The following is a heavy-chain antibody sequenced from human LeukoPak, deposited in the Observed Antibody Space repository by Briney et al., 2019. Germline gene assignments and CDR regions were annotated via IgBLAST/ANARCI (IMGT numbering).Heavy chain of an antibody. CDR1: GYTLTELS. V-gene: IGHV1-24*01. CDR3: ATLYSGSYLNWFDP. CDR2: FDPEDGET. J-gene: IGHJ5*02. Sequence: GASVKVSCKVSGYTLTELSMHWVRQAPGKGLEWMGGFDPEDGETIYAQKFQGRVTMTEDTSTDTAYMELSSLRSEDTAVYYCATLYSGSYLNWFDPWGQGTLVTVSS. D-gene: IGHD1-26*01.